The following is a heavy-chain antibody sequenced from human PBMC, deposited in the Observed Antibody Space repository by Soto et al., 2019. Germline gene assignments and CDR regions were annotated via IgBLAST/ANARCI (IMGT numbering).Heavy chain of an antibody. J-gene: IGHJ4*02. CDR3: VKDRDLSGSLSGY. Sequence: QVKLVQSGAEVKKPGASVKVSCKAFGYTFTSYGITWVRQAPGQGLEWMGWISTSHGYTSYAKKVQGRVTMTRDAATSTAYAELRSLRSDDTAVYYCVKDRDLSGSLSGYWGQASLVTVSS. V-gene: IGHV1-18*01. CDR1: GYTFTSYG. CDR2: ISTSHGYT. D-gene: IGHD1-26*01.